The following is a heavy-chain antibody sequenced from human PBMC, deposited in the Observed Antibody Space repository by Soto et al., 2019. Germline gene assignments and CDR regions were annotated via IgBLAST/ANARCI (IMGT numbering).Heavy chain of an antibody. D-gene: IGHD3-22*01. V-gene: IGHV1-18*01. CDR1: GYTFTRNG. CDR2: ISPKSGSI. CDR3: VKDRDSNSWPSRDV. Sequence: ASVKVSCKTSGYTFTRNGISWVRQAPGQGLEWMGWISPKSGSIKYAQKFQGRVIMTTDTSTSTAYMEVRSLRSDATDVYYCVKDRDSNSWPSRDVWGPGTTVTVSS. J-gene: IGHJ6*02.